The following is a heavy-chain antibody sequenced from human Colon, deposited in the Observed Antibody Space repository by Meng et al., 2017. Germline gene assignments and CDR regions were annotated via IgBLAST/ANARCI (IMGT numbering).Heavy chain of an antibody. V-gene: IGHV1-8*01. CDR3: ARITIFGVESLDP. Sequence: QVHLVQSGAEGKKPGASVNVFCKASGYTFTSYGFRWVRQATGQGLEWMGWMNSNGGNTGYAQKFQGRVTMTRNISISTAYMELSSLRSEDTAMYYCARITIFGVESLDPWGQGTLVTVSS. CDR2: MNSNGGNT. J-gene: IGHJ5*02. D-gene: IGHD3-3*01. CDR1: GYTFTSYG.